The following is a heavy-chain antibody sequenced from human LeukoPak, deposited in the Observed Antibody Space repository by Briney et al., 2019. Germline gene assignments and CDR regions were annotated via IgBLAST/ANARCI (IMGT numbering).Heavy chain of an antibody. V-gene: IGHV1-18*01. D-gene: IGHD3-22*01. CDR1: GYTFSSFD. CDR2: ISAYNGNT. J-gene: IGHJ4*02. CDR3: ARGRTDYYDSSASFPALGY. Sequence: ASVKVSCKASGYTFSSFDISWVRQAPGQGLEWMGWISAYNGNTHYAEKFQGRVTMTTDTSTSTAYMELRSLRSEDTAVYYCARGRTDYYDSSASFPALGYWGQGTLVTVSS.